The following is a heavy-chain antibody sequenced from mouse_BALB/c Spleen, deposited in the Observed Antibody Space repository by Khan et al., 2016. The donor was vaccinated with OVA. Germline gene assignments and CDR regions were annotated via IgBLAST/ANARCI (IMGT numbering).Heavy chain of an antibody. Sequence: EVKLLESGGGLVQPGGSLKLSCAASGIDFSRYWMSWVRQAPGKGLEWIGEINPDSNTINYTPSLKDKFIVSRDNAKNTLYLQMSEVRSDDTALYYVARRGNYNYWYVDVWGAGTTVTVSS. CDR2: INPDSNTI. CDR3: ARRGNYNYWYVDV. CDR1: GIDFSRYW. J-gene: IGHJ1*02. D-gene: IGHD2-1*01. V-gene: IGHV4-1*02.